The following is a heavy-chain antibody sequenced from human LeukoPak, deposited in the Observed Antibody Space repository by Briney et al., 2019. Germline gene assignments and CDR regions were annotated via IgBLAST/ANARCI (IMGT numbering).Heavy chain of an antibody. Sequence: GESLKISCKGSGYSFTSYWIGWVRQMPGKGLEWMGIIYPGDSDTRYSPSFQGQVTISADKSISTAYLQWSSLKASDTAMYYCARLDSRDREVAATRGCFDYWGQGILVTVSS. CDR3: ARLDSRDREVAATRGCFDY. CDR1: GYSFTSYW. J-gene: IGHJ4*02. V-gene: IGHV5-51*01. D-gene: IGHD2-15*01. CDR2: IYPGDSDT.